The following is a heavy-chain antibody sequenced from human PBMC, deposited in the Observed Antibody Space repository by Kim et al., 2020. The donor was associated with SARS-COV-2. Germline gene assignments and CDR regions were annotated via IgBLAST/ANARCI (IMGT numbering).Heavy chain of an antibody. CDR2: ISYDGSNK. V-gene: IGHV3-30-3*01. J-gene: IGHJ6*02. CDR1: GFTFRSYA. Sequence: GGSLRLSCAASGFTFRSYAIHWVRQAPGKGLKWVAVISYDGSNKYYADSVKGRFTISRDNSKNTLDLQMNSLRAEDTAVYYCARTYYYDSSGYPSLYYYYGMAVWGQGTTVTVSS. CDR3: ARTYYYDSSGYPSLYYYYGMAV. D-gene: IGHD3-22*01.